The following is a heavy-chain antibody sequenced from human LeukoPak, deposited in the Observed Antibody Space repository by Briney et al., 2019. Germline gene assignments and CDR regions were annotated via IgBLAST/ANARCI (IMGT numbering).Heavy chain of an antibody. D-gene: IGHD2-2*01. J-gene: IGHJ6*03. CDR2: IIPIFGTA. CDR3: ASSQLSDRYYYYMDV. CDR1: GGTFSSYA. V-gene: IGHV1-69*01. Sequence: SVKVSCKASGGTFSSYAISWVRQAPGQGLEWMGGIIPIFGTANYAQKFQGRVTITADESTSTAYMELSSLRSEDTAVYYCASSQLSDRYYYYMDVWGNGTTVTVSS.